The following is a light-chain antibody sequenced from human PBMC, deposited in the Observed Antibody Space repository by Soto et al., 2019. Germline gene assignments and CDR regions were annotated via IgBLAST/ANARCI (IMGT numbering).Light chain of an antibody. V-gene: IGKV3-11*01. J-gene: IGKJ4*01. CDR2: DAS. CDR1: QSVSTS. Sequence: EIVLTQSPATLSLSPGERATLSCRASQSVSTSLAWYQQKPGQAPRLLIYDASKRATGISARFSGSGSGTDFTLTISSLEPEDFAVYYCQQRSNWPLLSFGGGTKVESK. CDR3: QQRSNWPLLS.